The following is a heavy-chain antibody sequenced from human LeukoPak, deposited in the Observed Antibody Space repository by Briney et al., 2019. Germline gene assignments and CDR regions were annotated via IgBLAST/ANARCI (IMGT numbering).Heavy chain of an antibody. D-gene: IGHD3-10*01. V-gene: IGHV1-46*01. CDR3: ATSFRAVNWFDP. J-gene: IGHJ5*02. CDR1: GYTFTGYY. CDR2: INPSGGST. Sequence: ASVKVSCKASGYTFTGYYLHWVRQAPGQGLEWMGIINPSGGSTNYAQKFQGRVTMTRDTSTSTIYMEVSSLRSEDTAVYYCATSFRAVNWFDPWGQGTLVTVSS.